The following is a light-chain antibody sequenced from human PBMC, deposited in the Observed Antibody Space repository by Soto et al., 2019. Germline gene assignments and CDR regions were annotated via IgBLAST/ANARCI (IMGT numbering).Light chain of an antibody. V-gene: IGKV1-39*01. J-gene: IGKJ1*01. CDR3: KQSSEAKWT. CDR2: AAS. CDR1: QSISSY. Sequence: DIQMTHSPSSLSASVGDRVTITCRASQSISSYLNWYQQKPGKAPKLLIYAASSLQSGVPSRFSGSGSGKDLTLTISTLQPEDFATYYCKQSSEAKWTFGQGTKVDIX.